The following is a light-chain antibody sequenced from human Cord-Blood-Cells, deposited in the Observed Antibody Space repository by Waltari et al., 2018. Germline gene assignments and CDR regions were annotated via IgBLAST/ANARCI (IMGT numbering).Light chain of an antibody. J-gene: IGKJ2*01. V-gene: IGKV3-15*01. CDR3: QQYNNWPPMYT. Sequence: DIVMTPSPATLSVSPGARATLSCRASQSVSSNFAWYQQKPVQAPRLLIYGASTRDTGIPARFSVSGSGTEFTLTISSLQSEDFAVYYCQQYNNWPPMYTFGQGTKLEI. CDR2: GAS. CDR1: QSVSSN.